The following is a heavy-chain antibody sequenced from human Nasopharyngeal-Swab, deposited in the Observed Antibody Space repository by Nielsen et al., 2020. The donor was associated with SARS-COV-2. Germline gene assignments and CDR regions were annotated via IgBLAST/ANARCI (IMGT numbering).Heavy chain of an antibody. CDR3: ARDGLDYDFWSAYFMDV. CDR2: ISSSSSYI. V-gene: IGHV3-21*01. D-gene: IGHD3-3*01. J-gene: IGHJ6*02. CDR1: GFTFNNYN. Sequence: GESLTISCAASGFTFNNYNFNWVRQAPGKGLEWFSSISSSSSYIYYADSVKGRFTISRDNAKNSLYLQMNSLRAEDTAVYYCARDGLDYDFWSAYFMDVWGQGTTVTVSS.